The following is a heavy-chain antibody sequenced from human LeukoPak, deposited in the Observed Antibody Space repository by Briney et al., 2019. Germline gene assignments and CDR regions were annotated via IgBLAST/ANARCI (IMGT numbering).Heavy chain of an antibody. D-gene: IGHD2-15*01. CDR3: VRGRLLRSTKYFDY. V-gene: IGHV3-48*03. CDR1: GFYVNTYE. Sequence: GGSLRLSCAASGFYVNTYEMHWVRQAPGKGLEWVSYINGGASTMNYADSVWGRFTISRDDAQNSVHLQMNSLRDEDTAVYYCVRGRLLRSTKYFDYWGQGALVTVSS. J-gene: IGHJ4*02. CDR2: INGGASTM.